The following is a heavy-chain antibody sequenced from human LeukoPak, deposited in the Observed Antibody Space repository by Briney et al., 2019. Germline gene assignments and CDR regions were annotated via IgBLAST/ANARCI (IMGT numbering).Heavy chain of an antibody. Sequence: ASVKVSCKASGGTFSSYAISWVRQAPGQGLEWMGGIIPIFGTANYAQKLQGRVTMTTDTSTSTAYMELRSLRSDDTAVYYCARGAYQLLFRRFDPWGQGTLVTVSS. CDR3: ARGAYQLLFRRFDP. D-gene: IGHD2-2*01. V-gene: IGHV1-69*05. CDR1: GGTFSSYA. CDR2: IIPIFGTA. J-gene: IGHJ5*02.